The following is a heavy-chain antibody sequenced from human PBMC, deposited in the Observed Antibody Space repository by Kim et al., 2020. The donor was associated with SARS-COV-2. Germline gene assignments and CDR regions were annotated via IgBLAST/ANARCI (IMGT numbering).Heavy chain of an antibody. CDR3: ARVDFGSGSINYYVDR. D-gene: IGHD3-10*01. V-gene: IGHV4-31*02. Sequence: PSLEGRITRSIDTSKNQFSLKLSSVTAAGTAVYYCARVDFGSGSINYYVDRWGQGTLVTVSS. J-gene: IGHJ4*02.